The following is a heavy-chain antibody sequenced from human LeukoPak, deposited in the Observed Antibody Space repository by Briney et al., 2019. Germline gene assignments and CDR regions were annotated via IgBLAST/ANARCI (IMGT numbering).Heavy chain of an antibody. CDR1: GGSFSGYY. V-gene: IGHV4-34*01. D-gene: IGHD3-3*01. CDR3: ARDRITIFGVVTQGYGMDV. J-gene: IGHJ6*02. Sequence: SETLSLTCAVYGGSFSGYYWSWIRQPPGKGLEWIGETNHSGSTNYNPSLKSRVTISVDTSKNQFSLKLSSVTAADTAVYYCARDRITIFGVVTQGYGMDVWGQGTTVTVSS. CDR2: TNHSGST.